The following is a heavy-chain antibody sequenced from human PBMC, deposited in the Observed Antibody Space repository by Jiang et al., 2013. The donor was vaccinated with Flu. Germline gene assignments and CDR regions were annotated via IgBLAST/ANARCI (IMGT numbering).Heavy chain of an antibody. D-gene: IGHD2-15*01. CDR3: ARRGGGSLNWFDP. CDR2: IYYSGST. V-gene: IGHV4-39*01. Sequence: LLKPSETLSLTCNVSGGSISSSSYYWGWIRQPPGKGLEWIGSIYYSGSTYYNPSLKSRVTISVDTSKNQFSVKLSSVTAADTAVYYCARRGGGSLNWFDPWGQGTLVTVSS. CDR1: GGSISSSSYY. J-gene: IGHJ5*02.